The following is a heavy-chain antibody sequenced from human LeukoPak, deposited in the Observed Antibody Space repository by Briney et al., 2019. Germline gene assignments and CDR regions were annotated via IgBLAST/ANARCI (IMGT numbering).Heavy chain of an antibody. V-gene: IGHV1-2*02. Sequence: ASVKVSCKASGYTFTGYYMHWVRQAPGQGLEWMGWINPNSGGTNYAQKFQGRVTMTRDTSISTAYMELSRLRSDDTAVYYCARDPYGDYHNWFDPWGQGTLVTVSS. J-gene: IGHJ5*02. CDR1: GYTFTGYY. CDR2: INPNSGGT. CDR3: ARDPYGDYHNWFDP. D-gene: IGHD4-17*01.